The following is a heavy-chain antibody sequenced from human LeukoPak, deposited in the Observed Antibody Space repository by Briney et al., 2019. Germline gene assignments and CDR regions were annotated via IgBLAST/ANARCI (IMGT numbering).Heavy chain of an antibody. J-gene: IGHJ4*02. CDR3: AREKFYDNSGYDY. CDR2: ISGSGTTV. CDR1: GFTFSSYE. D-gene: IGHD3-22*01. V-gene: IGHV3-48*03. Sequence: GGSLRLSCAASGFTFSSYEMNWVRQAPGQGLEWVAYISGSGTTVYYADSVKGRFTISRDNAKNSLFLQMNSLRAEDTADYYCAREKFYDNSGYDYWGQGTLVTVSS.